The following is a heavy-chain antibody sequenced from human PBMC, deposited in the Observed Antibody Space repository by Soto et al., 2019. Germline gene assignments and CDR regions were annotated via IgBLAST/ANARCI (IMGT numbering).Heavy chain of an antibody. Sequence: PGGSLRLSCAASGFTFSSYAMSWVRQAPGKGLEWVSAISGSGGSTYYADSVKGRFTISRDNSKNTLYLQMNSLRAEDTAVYYCAKDFGGGFCSGTTCYNYFDYWGQGTQVTVSS. J-gene: IGHJ4*02. CDR1: GFTFSSYA. CDR2: ISGSGGST. CDR3: AKDFGGGFCSGTTCYNYFDY. V-gene: IGHV3-23*01. D-gene: IGHD2-2*01.